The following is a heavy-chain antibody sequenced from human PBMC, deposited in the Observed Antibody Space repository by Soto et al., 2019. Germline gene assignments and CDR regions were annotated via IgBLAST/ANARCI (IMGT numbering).Heavy chain of an antibody. CDR3: AREIRSIGLRWFDP. CDR1: GGSVSSGSYY. Sequence: PSETLSLTCTVSGGSVSSGSYYWSWIRQPPGKGLEWIGYIYYSGSTNYNPSLKSRVTISVDTSKNQFSLKLSSVTAADTAAYYCAREIRSIGLRWFDPWGQGTLVTVSS. CDR2: IYYSGST. D-gene: IGHD1-26*01. V-gene: IGHV4-61*01. J-gene: IGHJ5*02.